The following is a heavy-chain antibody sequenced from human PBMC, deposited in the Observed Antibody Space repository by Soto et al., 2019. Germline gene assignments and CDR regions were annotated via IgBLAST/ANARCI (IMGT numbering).Heavy chain of an antibody. Sequence: ASVKVSCKASGYTFTTYDINWVRQATGQGLEWLGWMSPNSGATGYAQKFQGRVTMTRDTSISTAYMELSNLRSEDTAVYYCAREKGGGSYLDYWGKGTLVTSPQ. D-gene: IGHD1-26*01. V-gene: IGHV1-8*01. CDR3: AREKGGGSYLDY. J-gene: IGHJ4*02. CDR1: GYTFTTYD. CDR2: MSPNSGAT.